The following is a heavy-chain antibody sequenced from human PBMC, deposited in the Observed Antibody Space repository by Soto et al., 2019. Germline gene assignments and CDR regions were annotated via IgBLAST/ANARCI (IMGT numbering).Heavy chain of an antibody. J-gene: IGHJ4*02. CDR3: AGTYYYDSSGYPRPLYYFDY. CDR2: IDPSDSYT. D-gene: IGHD3-22*01. CDR1: GYSFTSYW. V-gene: IGHV5-10-1*01. Sequence: PGESLKISCKGSGYSFTSYWISWVRQMPGKGLEWMGRIDPSDSYTNYSPSFQGHVTISADKSISTAYLQWSSLKASDTAMYYCAGTYYYDSSGYPRPLYYFDYWGQGTLVTVSS.